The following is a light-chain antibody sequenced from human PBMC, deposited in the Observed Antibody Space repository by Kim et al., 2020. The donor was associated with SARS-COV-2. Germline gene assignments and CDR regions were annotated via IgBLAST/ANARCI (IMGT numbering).Light chain of an antibody. CDR1: SSNIGSNP. J-gene: IGLJ2*01. CDR3: AAWDDSLNGVV. Sequence: QSVLTQPPSASGTPGQRVTISCSGSSSNIGSNPVNWYQQFPGTAPKLLIYTNNQWPSGVPDRFSGSKSGTSASLAISGLQSEDEADYYCAAWDDSLNGVVFVGGTKLTVL. V-gene: IGLV1-44*01. CDR2: TNN.